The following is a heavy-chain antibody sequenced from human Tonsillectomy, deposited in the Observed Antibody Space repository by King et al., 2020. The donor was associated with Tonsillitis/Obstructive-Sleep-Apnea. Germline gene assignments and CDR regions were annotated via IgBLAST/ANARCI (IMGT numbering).Heavy chain of an antibody. D-gene: IGHD3-9*01. J-gene: IGHJ4*02. V-gene: IGHV4-34*01. CDR2: INHGGNT. CDR1: GGSFSGYY. CDR3: ARGDLLTGYYASTDFDY. Sequence: VQLQQWGAGLLKPSETLSLTCAVYGGSFSGYYWSWIRQPPGKTLEWIGEINHGGNTRYNPSLKSRVTISLDSSKNQFSLKLNSMTAADTAVYYCARGDLLTGYYASTDFDYWGQGTLVTVSS.